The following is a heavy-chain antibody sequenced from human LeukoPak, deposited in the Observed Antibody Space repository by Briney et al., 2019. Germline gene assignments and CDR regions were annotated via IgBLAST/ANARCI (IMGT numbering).Heavy chain of an antibody. CDR3: ARAQRSSGYYYALDY. V-gene: IGHV1-2*02. J-gene: IGHJ4*02. Sequence: ASVKVSCKASGYTFTGYYMHWVRQAPGQGLEWMGWINPNSGGTNYAQKSQGRVTMTRDTSISTAYMELSRLRSDDTAVYYCARAQRSSGYYYALDYWGQGTLVTVSS. CDR1: GYTFTGYY. D-gene: IGHD3-22*01. CDR2: INPNSGGT.